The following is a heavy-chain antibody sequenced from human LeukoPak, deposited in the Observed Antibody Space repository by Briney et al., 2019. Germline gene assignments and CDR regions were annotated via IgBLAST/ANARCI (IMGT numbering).Heavy chain of an antibody. V-gene: IGHV3-66*01. D-gene: IGHD5-24*01. Sequence: HPGGSLRLSCAASGFALNAYSLTWVRQAPGKGLEWVSVIYSGGTTHYADSVKGRFTISRDNSKNTLYLQMNSLRAEDTAVYYCARDANEMADAFDIWGQGTMVTVSS. CDR1: GFALNAYS. J-gene: IGHJ3*02. CDR3: ARDANEMADAFDI. CDR2: IYSGGTT.